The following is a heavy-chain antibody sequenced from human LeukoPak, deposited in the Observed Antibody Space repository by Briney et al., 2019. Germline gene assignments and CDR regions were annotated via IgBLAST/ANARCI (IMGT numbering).Heavy chain of an antibody. D-gene: IGHD4-11*01. J-gene: IGHJ5*02. CDR3: ASATNDYSNYGWFDP. V-gene: IGHV4-34*01. CDR2: TNHSGST. CDR1: GGSFSGYY. Sequence: PSETLSLTCAVYGGSFSGYYWSWIRQPPGKGLEWIGETNHSGSTNYNPSLKSRVTISVDTSKNQFSLKLSSVTAADTAVYYCASATNDYSNYGWFDPWGQGTLVTVSS.